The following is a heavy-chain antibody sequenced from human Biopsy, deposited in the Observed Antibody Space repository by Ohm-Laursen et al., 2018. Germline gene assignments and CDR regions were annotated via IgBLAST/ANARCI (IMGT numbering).Heavy chain of an antibody. D-gene: IGHD3-3*01. CDR3: ARQVDFWSGYVDY. CDR1: GGSISDSTYH. Sequence: SDTLSLTCTVSGGSISDSTYHWGWIRQSPGKGLERIGNIYYSGNTDYSPPLKSRLTISVDTSNNQFSLKLRSVTAADTAVYYCARQVDFWSGYVDYWGQGTLVAVSS. CDR2: IYYSGNT. V-gene: IGHV4-39*01. J-gene: IGHJ4*02.